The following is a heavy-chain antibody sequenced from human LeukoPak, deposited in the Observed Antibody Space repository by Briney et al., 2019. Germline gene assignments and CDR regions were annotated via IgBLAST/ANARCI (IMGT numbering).Heavy chain of an antibody. D-gene: IGHD4-17*01. J-gene: IGHJ4*02. V-gene: IGHV1-2*02. CDR1: GYTFTGYY. CDR2: INPNSGGT. CDR3: ARPFAPYGDPGY. Sequence: ASVTVSCKASGYTFTGYYMHWVRQAPGQGLEWMGWINPNSGGTNYAQKFQGRVTMTRDTSISTAYMELSRLRSDDTAVYYCARPFAPYGDPGYWGQGTLVTVSS.